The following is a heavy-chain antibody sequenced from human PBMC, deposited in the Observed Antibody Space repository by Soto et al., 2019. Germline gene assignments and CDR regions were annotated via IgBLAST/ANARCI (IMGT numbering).Heavy chain of an antibody. CDR2: VSPNGQGM. CDR1: GFTLWIYG. J-gene: IGHJ4*02. Sequence: GGSLRLSCAASGFTLWIYGVSWVRQAPGKGLGWVSAVSPNGQGMYYADSVRGRFTISRDFSKNTVFLHMDSLRAADPAVYYCAKDRAYPRDYFNYWGPGTLLNVSS. V-gene: IGHV3-23*01. CDR3: AKDRAYPRDYFNY.